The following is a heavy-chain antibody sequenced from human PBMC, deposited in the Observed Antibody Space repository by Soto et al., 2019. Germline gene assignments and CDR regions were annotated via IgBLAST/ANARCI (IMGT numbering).Heavy chain of an antibody. CDR2: INPKSGDK. CDR1: GYTFTGHI. J-gene: IGHJ5*02. CDR3: ARGLFPAEKNWNGAYNYFHP. D-gene: IGHD1-1*01. Sequence: ASVKVSCKTSGYTFTGHIIHWLRQAPGQGLEWLGWINPKSGDKLYAQKFQGRVTMTRDTSISTVYMALTRLTSDDTAVYYCARGLFPAEKNWNGAYNYFHPCGQGRLCAVSS. V-gene: IGHV1-2*02.